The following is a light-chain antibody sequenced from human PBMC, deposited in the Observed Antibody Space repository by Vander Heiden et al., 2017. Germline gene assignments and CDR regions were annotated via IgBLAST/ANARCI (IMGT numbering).Light chain of an antibody. CDR2: SNN. CDR1: ISNIGRNT. Sequence: QSVLTQPPSASGTPGQRVTISCSGSISNIGRNTVNWYQHLPGTAPKLLINSNNQRPSGVPDRFSASKSGTSASLAISGLQSEDEAVYCCAAWDDSLNGLYVFGSGTKVTVL. V-gene: IGLV1-44*01. J-gene: IGLJ1*01. CDR3: AAWDDSLNGLYV.